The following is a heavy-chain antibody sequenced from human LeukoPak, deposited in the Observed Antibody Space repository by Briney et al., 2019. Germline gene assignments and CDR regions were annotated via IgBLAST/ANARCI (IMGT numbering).Heavy chain of an antibody. V-gene: IGHV3-21*01. CDR1: GFTLSYYW. J-gene: IGHJ4*02. Sequence: GGSLRLSCAASGFTLSYYWMHWVRQAPGKGLEWVSSISSSSSYIYYADSVKGRFTISRDNAKNSLYLQMNSLRAEDTAVYYCARVGPPPINIFDYWGQGTLVTVSS. D-gene: IGHD1-14*01. CDR2: ISSSSSYI. CDR3: ARVGPPPINIFDY.